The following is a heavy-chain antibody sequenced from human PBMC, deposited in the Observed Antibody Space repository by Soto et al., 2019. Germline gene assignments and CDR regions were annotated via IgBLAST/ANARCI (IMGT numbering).Heavy chain of an antibody. CDR2: ISGSGGST. D-gene: IGHD2-2*01. CDR3: AKDPRPAAVPGPGWFDP. Sequence: PGGSLRLSCAASGFTFSSYAMSWVRQAPGKGLEWVSAISGSGGSTYYADSVKGRFTISRDNSKNTLYLQMNSLRAEDTAVYYCAKDPRPAAVPGPGWFDPWGQGTLVTVSS. V-gene: IGHV3-23*01. CDR1: GFTFSSYA. J-gene: IGHJ5*02.